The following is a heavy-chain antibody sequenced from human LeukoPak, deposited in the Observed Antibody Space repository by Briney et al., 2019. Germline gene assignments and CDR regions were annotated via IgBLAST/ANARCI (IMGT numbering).Heavy chain of an antibody. J-gene: IGHJ4*02. CDR3: AKWGYYDSSGYYWGFDY. CDR1: GFTFSSYE. D-gene: IGHD3-22*01. CDR2: ISSSGSTI. Sequence: GGSLRLSCAASGFTFSSYEMNWVRQAPGKGLEWVSYISSSGSTIYYADSVKGRFTISRDNSKNTLYLQMNSLRAEDTAVYYCAKWGYYDSSGYYWGFDYWGQGTLVTVSS. V-gene: IGHV3-48*03.